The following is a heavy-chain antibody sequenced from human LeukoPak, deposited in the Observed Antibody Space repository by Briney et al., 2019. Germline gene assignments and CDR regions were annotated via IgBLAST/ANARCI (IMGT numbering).Heavy chain of an antibody. J-gene: IGHJ6*02. D-gene: IGHD6-13*01. V-gene: IGHV1-69*04. CDR1: GGTFSSYA. CDR2: IIPILGIA. CDR3: ARDLPTSFSSSSHYYYGMDV. Sequence: ASVKVSCKASGGTFSSYAISWVRQAPGQGPEWMGRIIPILGIANYAQKFQGRVTITADKSTSTAYMELSSLRSEDTAVYYCARDLPTSFSSSSHYYYGMDVWGQGTTVTVSS.